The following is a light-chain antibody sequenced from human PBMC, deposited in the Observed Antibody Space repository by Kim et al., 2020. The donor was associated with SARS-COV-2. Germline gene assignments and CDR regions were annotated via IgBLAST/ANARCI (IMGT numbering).Light chain of an antibody. Sequence: PGERATLFCRASQTVTSGYLAWYQCRPGQAPSLLIYNGSRRATDIPDRFRGSGSGTDFTLSISSLWPEDFAIYYCHQYGSSTQTFGQGTKLEI. V-gene: IGKV3-20*01. CDR2: NGS. CDR3: HQYGSSTQT. CDR1: QTVTSGY. J-gene: IGKJ2*01.